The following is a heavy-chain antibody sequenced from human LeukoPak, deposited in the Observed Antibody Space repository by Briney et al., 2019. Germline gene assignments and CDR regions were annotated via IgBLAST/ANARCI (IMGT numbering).Heavy chain of an antibody. D-gene: IGHD1-26*01. V-gene: IGHV1-2*02. CDR2: INPNSGGT. J-gene: IGHJ4*02. CDR1: GYTFTGYY. Sequence: GASVKVPCKASGYTFTGYYMHWVRQAPGQGLEWMGWINPNSGGTNYAQKFQGRVTMTRDTSISTAYMELSRLRSDDTAVYYCARAVGSGSYQANFDYWGQGTLVTVSS. CDR3: ARAVGSGSYQANFDY.